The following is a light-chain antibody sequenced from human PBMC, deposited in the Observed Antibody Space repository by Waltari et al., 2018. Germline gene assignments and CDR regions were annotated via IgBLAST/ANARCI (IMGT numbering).Light chain of an antibody. V-gene: IGKV1-5*03. CDR2: EAS. CDR1: QGIGNW. CDR3: QQYNRYPYT. J-gene: IGKJ2*01. Sequence: DVRMTQSPSSVSASVGDRVTITCRASQGIGNWLAWYQQKPGKAPKLLIYEASTLESGLPSRFSGSGSGTEFTLTISSLQPDDSATYFCQQYNRYPYTFGQGTKLEIK.